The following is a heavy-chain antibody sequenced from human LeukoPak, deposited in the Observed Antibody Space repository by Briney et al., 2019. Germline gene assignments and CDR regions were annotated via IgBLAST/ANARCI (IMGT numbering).Heavy chain of an antibody. Sequence: PSETLSLTCTVSGGSISSYYWSWIRQPPGKGPEWIGYIYYSGSTYYNPSLKSRVTISVDTSKNQFSLKLSSVTAADTAVYYCAREVGFSGYDYWYFDLWGRGTLVTVSS. CDR1: GGSISSYY. CDR3: AREVGFSGYDYWYFDL. D-gene: IGHD5-12*01. J-gene: IGHJ2*01. V-gene: IGHV4-59*12. CDR2: IYYSGST.